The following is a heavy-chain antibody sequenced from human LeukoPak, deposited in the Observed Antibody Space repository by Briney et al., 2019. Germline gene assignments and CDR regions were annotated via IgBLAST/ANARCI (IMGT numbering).Heavy chain of an antibody. Sequence: ASVKVSCMASGYTFTSYGISWVRQAPGQGLEWMGWISAYNGNTNYAQKLQGRVTMTTDTSTSTAYMELRSLRSDDTAVYYCARGVRWLRAGAPYYYYMDVWGQGTAVTVSS. CDR3: ARGVRWLRAGAPYYYYMDV. D-gene: IGHD5-12*01. J-gene: IGHJ6*03. CDR2: ISAYNGNT. CDR1: GYTFTSYG. V-gene: IGHV1-18*01.